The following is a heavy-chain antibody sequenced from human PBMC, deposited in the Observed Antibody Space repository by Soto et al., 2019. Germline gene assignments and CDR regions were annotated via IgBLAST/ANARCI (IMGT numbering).Heavy chain of an antibody. V-gene: IGHV3-30*04. CDR3: AREGSGDDYSAGGAMEC. CDR2: LSYYERDK. Sequence: QVQLVESGGDVVQPGRSLRLSCETSGFSFSSYVLHWVRQAPGKGLEWVAVLSYYERDKYYADSVKGRFTISRDNSKNTLYLQMNSLRTEATAVYYCAREGSGDDYSAGGAMECWGQGTLVTVSS. J-gene: IGHJ4*02. D-gene: IGHD4-4*01. CDR1: GFSFSSYV.